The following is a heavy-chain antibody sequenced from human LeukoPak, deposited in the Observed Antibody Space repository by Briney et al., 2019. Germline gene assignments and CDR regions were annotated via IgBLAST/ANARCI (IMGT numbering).Heavy chain of an antibody. CDR1: GFTFSSYG. Sequence: GGSLRLSCAASGFTFSSYGMYWVRQAPGRGLEWVAVISYDGSNKYYADSVKGRFTISRDNSKNTLYLQMNSLRAEDTAVYYCAKETYSSGWYPYFDYWGQGTLVTVSS. V-gene: IGHV3-30*18. D-gene: IGHD6-19*01. CDR2: ISYDGSNK. J-gene: IGHJ4*02. CDR3: AKETYSSGWYPYFDY.